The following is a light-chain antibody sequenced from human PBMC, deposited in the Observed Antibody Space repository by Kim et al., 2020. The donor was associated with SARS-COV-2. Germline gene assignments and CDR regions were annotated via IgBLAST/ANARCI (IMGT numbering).Light chain of an antibody. Sequence: DIQMTQSPSSLSASVGDRVTITCRASQTIENYLNWYQQTPGKAPKLLIYTASTLQSGVPSRFSGSGSGTEFTLTISSLQPEDAATYDCQQTYTSPSFGGGTKVDIK. CDR3: QQTYTSPS. CDR2: TAS. V-gene: IGKV1-39*01. CDR1: QTIENY. J-gene: IGKJ4*01.